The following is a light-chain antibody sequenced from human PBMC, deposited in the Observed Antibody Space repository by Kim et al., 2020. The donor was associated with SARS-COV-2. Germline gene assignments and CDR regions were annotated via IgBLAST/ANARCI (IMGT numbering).Light chain of an antibody. CDR1: LAISTA. V-gene: IGKV1D-13*01. CDR2: DAS. CDR3: QQFNNSPFT. J-gene: IGKJ5*01. Sequence: AIQLTQSPSSLSTSVGDRVTITCRASLAISTALAWYQQKPGRAPKLLIFDASNLESGVPSRFSGSGSGTDFTLTISSLQPEDFATYYCQQFNNSPFTFGQGTRLEIK.